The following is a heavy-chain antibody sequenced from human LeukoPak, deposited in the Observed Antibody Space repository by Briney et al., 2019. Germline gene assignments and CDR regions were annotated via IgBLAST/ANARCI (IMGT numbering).Heavy chain of an antibody. D-gene: IGHD2-15*01. V-gene: IGHV3-7*01. J-gene: IGHJ4*02. CDR2: MTEYGIEI. Sequence: GGSLRLSCAASGFMFSGSSMSWVRQTPGKGLEWVAKMTEYGIEIFYVDSVKGRFTISRDNAKNLLYLQMNSLRVEDTAVYYCARPRGCGSSTCNNFDYWGQGPLVTVSS. CDR1: GFMFSGSS. CDR3: ARPRGCGSSTCNNFDY.